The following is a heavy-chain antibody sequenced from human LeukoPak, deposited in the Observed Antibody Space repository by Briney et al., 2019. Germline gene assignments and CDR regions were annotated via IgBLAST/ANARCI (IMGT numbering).Heavy chain of an antibody. J-gene: IGHJ6*02. Sequence: PGGSLRLSCAASGFTVSSNYMSWVRQAPGKGLEWVSVIYSGGSTYYADSVKGRFTISRDNSENTLYLQMNSLRAEDTAVYYCASDSSYSNYNSVYYYGMDVWGQGTTVTVSS. CDR1: GFTVSSNY. CDR2: IYSGGST. V-gene: IGHV3-53*01. CDR3: ASDSSYSNYNSVYYYGMDV. D-gene: IGHD4-11*01.